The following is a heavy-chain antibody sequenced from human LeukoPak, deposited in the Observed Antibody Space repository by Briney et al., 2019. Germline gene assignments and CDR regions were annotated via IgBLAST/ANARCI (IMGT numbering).Heavy chain of an antibody. J-gene: IGHJ3*02. V-gene: IGHV4-30-2*01. CDR1: GGSISSGGYS. Sequence: SETPSLTCAVSGGSISSGGYSWSWIRQPPGKGLEWIGYIYHSGSTYYNPSLKSRVTISVDTSKNQFSLKLSSVTAADTAVYYCARGGHSSSWYEGAFDIWGQGTMVTVSS. CDR3: ARGGHSSSWYEGAFDI. CDR2: IYHSGST. D-gene: IGHD6-13*01.